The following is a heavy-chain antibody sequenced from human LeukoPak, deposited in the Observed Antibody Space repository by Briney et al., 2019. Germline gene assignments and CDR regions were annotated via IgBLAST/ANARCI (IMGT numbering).Heavy chain of an antibody. Sequence: GGSLRLSCAASGFTFNNCPMTWGRQAPRKRLEVVAVIWYDGSNKYYADSLKGRFTISRDNFKNTLYMEMNSLRAEDTAVYYCERDRGGIQLWLIDYWGQGTMVTVSS. CDR2: IWYDGSNK. CDR1: GFTFNNCP. J-gene: IGHJ4*02. CDR3: ERDRGGIQLWLIDY. V-gene: IGHV3-33*01. D-gene: IGHD5-18*01.